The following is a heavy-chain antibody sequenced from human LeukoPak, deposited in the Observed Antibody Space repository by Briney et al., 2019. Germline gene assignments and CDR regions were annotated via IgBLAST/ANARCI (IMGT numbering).Heavy chain of an antibody. CDR2: ISKSGTYI. CDR1: GFTFRDYT. D-gene: IGHD2-21*01. V-gene: IGHV3-21*04. Sequence: GGSLRLSCAASGFTFRDYTMNWVRQAPGKGLEWVSAISKSGTYIKYADSVKGRFTISRDNSKNTLYLQMNSLRAEDTAVYYCARQFWPLVIWGQGTLVTVSS. CDR3: ARQFWPLVI. J-gene: IGHJ4*02.